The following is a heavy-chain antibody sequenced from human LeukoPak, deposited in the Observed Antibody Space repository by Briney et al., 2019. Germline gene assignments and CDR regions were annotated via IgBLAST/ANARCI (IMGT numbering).Heavy chain of an antibody. CDR1: GYSFTGYY. V-gene: IGHV1-2*02. Sequence: ASVKVSCKASGYSFTGYYMHWVRQAPGQGLEWMGWISPYSGGTNYAQKFQGRVTMTSDTSISTAYMEVSRLTSDDTAVYYCARVAGSFDYWGQGTLVTVSS. J-gene: IGHJ4*02. CDR2: ISPYSGGT. CDR3: ARVAGSFDY.